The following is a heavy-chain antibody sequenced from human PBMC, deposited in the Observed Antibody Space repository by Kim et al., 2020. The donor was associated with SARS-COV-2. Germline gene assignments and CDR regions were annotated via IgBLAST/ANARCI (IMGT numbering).Heavy chain of an antibody. D-gene: IGHD2-2*01. CDR3: SRSAGRASWHQFYY. Sequence: SETLSLTCSVSSDSISSYYCSWIRQVPGKGLEWLGYIYYSGSTDYNPSLKTRVTISWDTSKNQFSLDLTSVTDADTAVYFCSRSAGRASWHQFYYWGPG. CDR2: IYYSGST. CDR1: SDSISSYY. J-gene: IGHJ4*02. V-gene: IGHV4-59*01.